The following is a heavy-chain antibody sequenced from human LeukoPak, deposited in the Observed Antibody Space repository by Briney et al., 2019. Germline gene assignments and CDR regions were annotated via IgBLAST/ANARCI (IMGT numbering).Heavy chain of an antibody. J-gene: IGHJ4*02. D-gene: IGHD6-13*01. V-gene: IGHV1-8*03. CDR2: MNPNSGNT. CDR1: GYTFTSYD. CDR3: ARGLFGDRYSSSWYRY. Sequence: ASVKVSCKASGYTFTSYDINWVRQATGQGLEWMGWMNPNSGNTGYAQKFQGRVTITRNTSISTAYMELSSLGSEDTAVYYCARGLFGDRYSSSWYRYWGQGTLVTVSS.